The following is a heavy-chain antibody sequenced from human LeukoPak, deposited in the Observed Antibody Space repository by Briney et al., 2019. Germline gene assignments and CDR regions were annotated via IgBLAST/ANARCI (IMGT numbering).Heavy chain of an antibody. V-gene: IGHV1-46*01. J-gene: IGHJ4*02. CDR1: GYTFTSYY. CDR2: ISPNGGNT. Sequence: GASVKVSCKASGYTFTSYYMQWVRQAPGQGFEWMGMISPNGGNTNYAQNFQGRVTMTRDTSTTTVYMELSSLRSEDTAVYYCARLYGRYSGTYQYYWGQGTLGNGSS. D-gene: IGHD1-26*01. CDR3: ARLYGRYSGTYQYY.